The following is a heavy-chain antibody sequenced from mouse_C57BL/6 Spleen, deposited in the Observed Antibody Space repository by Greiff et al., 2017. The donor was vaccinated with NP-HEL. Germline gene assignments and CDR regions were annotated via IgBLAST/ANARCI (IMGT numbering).Heavy chain of an antibody. CDR3: ARQGYYDGTFAY. V-gene: IGHV5-12*01. J-gene: IGHJ3*01. Sequence: EVKVVESGGGLVQPGGSLKLSCAASGFTFSDYYMYWVRQTPEKRLEWVAYISNGGGSTYYPDTVKGRFTLSRDNAKNTLYLQMSRLKSEDTAMYYCARQGYYDGTFAYWGQGTLVTVSA. D-gene: IGHD1-1*01. CDR1: GFTFSDYY. CDR2: ISNGGGST.